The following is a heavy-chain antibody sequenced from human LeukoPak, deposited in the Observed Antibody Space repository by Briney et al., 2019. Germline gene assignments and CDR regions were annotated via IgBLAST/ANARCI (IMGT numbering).Heavy chain of an antibody. CDR3: ASSRAYSNSLWYYYMDV. D-gene: IGHD2-2*01. J-gene: IGHJ6*03. Sequence: SETLSLTCAVYGESLSGYYWSWIRQPPGEGLQWIAEINHSGTTNYNASLNSRVTISLDTSKNQFSLKLTSVTAADTAVYYCASSRAYSNSLWYYYMDVWGKGTTVTVSS. CDR2: INHSGTT. CDR1: GESLSGYY. V-gene: IGHV4-34*01.